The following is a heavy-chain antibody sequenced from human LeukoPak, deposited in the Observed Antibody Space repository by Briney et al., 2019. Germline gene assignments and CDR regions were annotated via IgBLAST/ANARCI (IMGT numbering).Heavy chain of an antibody. V-gene: IGHV3-9*01. CDR2: ISWNSGSI. Sequence: GRSLRLSCAASGFTFDDYAMHWVRQAPGKGLEWVSGISWNSGSIGYADSVKGRFTISRDNAKNSLYLQMNSLRAEDTALYYCAIDDSSGYYDVHFDYWGQGTLVTVSS. D-gene: IGHD3-22*01. CDR1: GFTFDDYA. CDR3: AIDDSSGYYDVHFDY. J-gene: IGHJ4*02.